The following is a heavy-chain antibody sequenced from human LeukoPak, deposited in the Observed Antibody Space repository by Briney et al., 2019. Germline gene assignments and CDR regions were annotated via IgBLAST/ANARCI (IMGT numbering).Heavy chain of an antibody. J-gene: IGHJ5*02. CDR2: IYYSGST. CDR1: GGSISSGGYY. V-gene: IGHV4-31*03. D-gene: IGHD3-9*01. Sequence: PSETLSLTCTVSGGSISSGGYYWSWIRQHPGKGLEWIGYIYYSGSTYYNPSLKSRVTISVDTSKNQFSLKLSSVTAADTAVYYCARGYYDILTGQNWFDPWGQGTLVTVSS. CDR3: ARGYYDILTGQNWFDP.